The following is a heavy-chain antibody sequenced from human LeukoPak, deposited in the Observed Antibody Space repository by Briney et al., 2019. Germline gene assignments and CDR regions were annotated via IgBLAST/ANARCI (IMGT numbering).Heavy chain of an antibody. CDR2: ISDSGGNT. CDR3: AKKIPTSFDP. Sequence: PGGSLRLSCAASGFTFSSYAMSWVRQAQGKGLEWVSGISDSGGNTYYAGSVKGRFTISRDNSKNMLYLQMNSLRAEDTAVYYCAKKIPTSFDPWGQGTLVTVSS. J-gene: IGHJ5*02. V-gene: IGHV3-23*01. CDR1: GFTFSSYA.